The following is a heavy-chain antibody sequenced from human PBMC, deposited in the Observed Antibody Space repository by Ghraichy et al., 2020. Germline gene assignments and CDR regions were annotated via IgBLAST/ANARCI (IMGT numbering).Heavy chain of an antibody. CDR2: IRYDGSNR. CDR3: AKSESEVYNSGCPFDY. D-gene: IGHD1-26*01. V-gene: IGHV3-30*02. Sequence: SLNISCTASGFSFSTYGMHWVRQVPGRRPEWVAFIRYDGSNRYYADSVKGRFTISRDNSKNALYLQMNSLRSEDTAMYYCAKSESEVYNSGCPFDYWGQGTRVSVSS. CDR1: GFSFSTYG. J-gene: IGHJ4*02.